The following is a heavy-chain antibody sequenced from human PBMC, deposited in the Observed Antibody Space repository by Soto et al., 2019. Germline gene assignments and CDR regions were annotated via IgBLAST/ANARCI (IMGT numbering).Heavy chain of an antibody. CDR2: ISAYNGNT. CDR1: GYTFTSYG. Sequence: QVQLVQSGAEVKKPGASVKVSCKASGYTFTSYGISWVRQAPGQGLEWMGWISAYNGNTNYAQKLQGRVTMTTDTSTNTAYMELRSLRSDDTAVYYCARDIVVLPGLPTYYYYGMDVWGQGNTVTVSS. D-gene: IGHD2-2*01. V-gene: IGHV1-18*01. J-gene: IGHJ6*02. CDR3: ARDIVVLPGLPTYYYYGMDV.